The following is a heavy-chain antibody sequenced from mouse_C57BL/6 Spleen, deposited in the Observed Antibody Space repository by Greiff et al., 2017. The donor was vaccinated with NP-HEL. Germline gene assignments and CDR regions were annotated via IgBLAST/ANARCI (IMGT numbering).Heavy chain of an antibody. J-gene: IGHJ3*01. Sequence: EVQLVESGGGLVKPGGSLKLSCAASGFTFSSYAMSWVRQTPEKRLEWVATISDGGSYTYYPDNVKGRFTISRDNAKNNLYLQMSHLKSEDTAMYYCARGQAPFAYWGQGTLVTVSA. CDR2: ISDGGSYT. D-gene: IGHD3-2*02. V-gene: IGHV5-4*01. CDR3: ARGQAPFAY. CDR1: GFTFSSYA.